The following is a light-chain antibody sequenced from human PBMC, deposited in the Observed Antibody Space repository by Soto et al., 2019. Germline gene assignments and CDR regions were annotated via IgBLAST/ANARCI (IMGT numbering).Light chain of an antibody. CDR2: GAS. CDR3: QQFGSSPPYT. J-gene: IGKJ2*01. V-gene: IGKV3-20*01. CDR1: QSVSSNN. Sequence: EIVLTQSPVTLSLSPGEGATLSCRASQSVSSNNLAWYQQKPGRAPRLLIFGASNRASDIPHRFSGSGSGTDFTLTISRLEPEDFAVYYCQQFGSSPPYTFGQGTRLEIK.